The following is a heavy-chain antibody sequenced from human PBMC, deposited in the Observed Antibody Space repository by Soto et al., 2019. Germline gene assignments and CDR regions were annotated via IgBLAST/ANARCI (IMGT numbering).Heavy chain of an antibody. J-gene: IGHJ4*02. CDR1: GFTFSTYT. Sequence: GGSLRLSCAASGFTFSTYTVSWVRQAPGKGLEWVASIKEDGSEIYYLHSVRGRFSISRDSAGNALHLTMNYLSAEDTGVYFCARDIGFDYVNWGQGTLVTVSS. D-gene: IGHD3-16*01. CDR3: ARDIGFDYVN. V-gene: IGHV3-7*01. CDR2: IKEDGSEI.